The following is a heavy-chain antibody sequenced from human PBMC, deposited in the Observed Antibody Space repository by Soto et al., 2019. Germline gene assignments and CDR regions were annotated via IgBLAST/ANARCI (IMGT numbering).Heavy chain of an antibody. Sequence: GGSLRLSCAASGFTFSRHAIHWVRQAPGKGLEWVSVIYSGGSTYYADSVKGRFTISRDNSKNTLYLQMNSLRAEDTAVYYCARVRNDSSGSLGYWGQGTLVTVSS. CDR1: GFTFSRHA. CDR3: ARVRNDSSGSLGY. D-gene: IGHD3-22*01. V-gene: IGHV3-53*01. CDR2: IYSGGST. J-gene: IGHJ4*02.